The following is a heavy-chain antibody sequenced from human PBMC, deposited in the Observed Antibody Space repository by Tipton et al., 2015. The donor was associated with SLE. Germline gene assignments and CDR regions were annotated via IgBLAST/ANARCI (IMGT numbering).Heavy chain of an antibody. D-gene: IGHD6-13*01. Sequence: TLSLTCAVYGGSFSGYYWSWIRQPPGKGLEWIGEINHSGSTNYNPSLKSRVTISVDTSKNQFSLQLSSVTAADTAVCYCARGPYSLFDYWGQGTLVTVSS. V-gene: IGHV4-34*01. J-gene: IGHJ4*02. CDR1: GGSFSGYY. CDR2: INHSGST. CDR3: ARGPYSLFDY.